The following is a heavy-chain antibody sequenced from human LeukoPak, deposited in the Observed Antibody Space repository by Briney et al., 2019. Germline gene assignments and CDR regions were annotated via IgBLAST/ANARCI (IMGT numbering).Heavy chain of an antibody. Sequence: SETLSLTGTVSGASLSSSTYYWAWIRQPPGKGLGLNASLHYSGRTHHNPSLKSRVSISIDTSKSQFSLQLTSVTAAATAVFYCARGHLISMVRGVLGGGYFDYWGQGALVTVSS. J-gene: IGHJ4*02. CDR3: ARGHLISMVRGVLGGGYFDY. CDR2: LHYSGRT. V-gene: IGHV4-39*01. D-gene: IGHD3-10*01. CDR1: GASLSSSTYY.